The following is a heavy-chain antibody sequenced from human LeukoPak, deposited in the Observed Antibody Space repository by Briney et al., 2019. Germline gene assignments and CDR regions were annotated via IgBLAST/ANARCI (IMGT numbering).Heavy chain of an antibody. D-gene: IGHD3-10*01. V-gene: IGHV1-69*04. J-gene: IGHJ6*02. Sequence: GASVKVSRKASGGTFSSYAISWVRQAPGQGLEWMGRIIPILGIANYAQKFQGRVTITADKSTSTAYMELSSLRSEDTAVYYCARENYGSGSYYSGEYYYYGMDVWGQGTTVTVSS. CDR3: ARENYGSGSYYSGEYYYYGMDV. CDR2: IIPILGIA. CDR1: GGTFSSYA.